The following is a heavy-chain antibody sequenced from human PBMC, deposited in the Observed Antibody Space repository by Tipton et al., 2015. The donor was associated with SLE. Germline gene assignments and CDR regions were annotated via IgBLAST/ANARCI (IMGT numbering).Heavy chain of an antibody. J-gene: IGHJ6*02. CDR1: GFTFSSYG. CDR2: IWYDGSNK. D-gene: IGHD1-1*01. Sequence: SLRLSCAASGFTFSSYGMHWVRQAPGKGLEWVAVIWYDGSNKYYADSVKGRFTISRDNLKDTVYLHMNSLRAEDTAVYFCAKGKEVAYNQHGMDVWGQGTTVTVSS. V-gene: IGHV3-33*06. CDR3: AKGKEVAYNQHGMDV.